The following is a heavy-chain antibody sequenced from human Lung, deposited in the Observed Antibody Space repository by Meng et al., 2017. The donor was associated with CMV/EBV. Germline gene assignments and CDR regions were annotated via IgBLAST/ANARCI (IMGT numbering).Heavy chain of an antibody. CDR3: ARDNNWGPDY. J-gene: IGHJ4*02. CDR1: GYTFTAHY. D-gene: IGHD7-27*01. CDR2: IHPHRGDT. V-gene: IGHV1-2*02. Sequence: ASVXVSCKASGYTFTAHYFHWVRQAPGQGLEWMGWIHPHRGDTNYAQQFQGRVTLTRDTSINTGYMELTRLTSDDTAVYYCARDNNWGPDYWGQGTLVTVLL.